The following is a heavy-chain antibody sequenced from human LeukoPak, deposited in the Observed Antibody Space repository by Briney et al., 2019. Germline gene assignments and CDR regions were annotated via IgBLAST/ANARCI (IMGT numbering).Heavy chain of an antibody. J-gene: IGHJ4*02. CDR1: GFKFSDYY. Sequence: GGSLRLSCAASGFKFSDYYMSWIRQAPGEGLECVSYISSSGSAKYYADSVKGRFSISRDNAKNSLYLQMNSLRADDTGVYYCAREKAYDTTGHDSRGQGTLVTVSS. CDR2: ISSSGSAK. V-gene: IGHV3-11*04. D-gene: IGHD1-1*01. CDR3: AREKAYDTTGHDS.